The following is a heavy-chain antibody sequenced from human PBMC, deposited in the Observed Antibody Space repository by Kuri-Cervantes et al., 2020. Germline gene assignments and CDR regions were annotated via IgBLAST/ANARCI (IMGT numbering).Heavy chain of an antibody. V-gene: IGHV3-20*04. CDR2: INWNGGST. J-gene: IGHJ4*02. D-gene: IGHD6-6*01. CDR3: ARDDSSSPFDY. CDR1: GFTFSDAW. Sequence: GGSLRLSCAGSGFTFSDAWISWVRLAPGKGLEWVSGINWNGGSTDYADSVKGRFTISRDNAKNSLYLQMNSLRAEDTTVYYCARDDSSSPFDYWGQGTLVTVSS.